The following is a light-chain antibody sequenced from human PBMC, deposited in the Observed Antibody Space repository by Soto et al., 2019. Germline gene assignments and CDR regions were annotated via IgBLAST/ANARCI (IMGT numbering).Light chain of an antibody. Sequence: QSALTQPASVSGSPGQSITISCTGTSSDVGGYNYVSWYQQHPGKAPKLMIYEVSNRPSGVSNRFSGSKSGNTASLTISGLQAEDEADYYCSSYTSSSLFCGGTNLTVL. CDR2: EVS. J-gene: IGLJ2*01. CDR1: SSDVGGYNY. CDR3: SSYTSSSL. V-gene: IGLV2-14*01.